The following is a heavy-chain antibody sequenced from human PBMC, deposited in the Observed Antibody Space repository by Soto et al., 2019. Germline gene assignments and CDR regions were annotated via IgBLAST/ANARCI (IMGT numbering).Heavy chain of an antibody. CDR1: GYTFTSYA. Sequence: ASVKVSCKASGYTFTSYAMHWVRQAPGQRLEWMGWINAGNGNTKYSQKFQGRVTITRDTSASTAYMELSSLRSEDTAVYYCAREYATLVRGRGWFDPWGQGTLVTVSS. CDR2: INAGNGNT. CDR3: AREYATLVRGRGWFDP. D-gene: IGHD3-10*01. V-gene: IGHV1-3*01. J-gene: IGHJ5*02.